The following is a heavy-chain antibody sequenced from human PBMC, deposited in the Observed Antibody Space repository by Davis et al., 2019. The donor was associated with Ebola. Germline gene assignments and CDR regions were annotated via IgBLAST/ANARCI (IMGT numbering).Heavy chain of an antibody. Sequence: GESLKISCAASGFTFSNYWMTWVRRAPGKGLEWVANIRGDGSATFYVDYVKGRFTISRDNTKNSLYLQMNGLRAEDTAVYYCVREFCVEGCYADSWGQGTLVTVSS. CDR2: IRGDGSAT. V-gene: IGHV3-7*03. CDR1: GFTFSNYW. J-gene: IGHJ5*02. CDR3: VREFCVEGCYADS. D-gene: IGHD2-15*01.